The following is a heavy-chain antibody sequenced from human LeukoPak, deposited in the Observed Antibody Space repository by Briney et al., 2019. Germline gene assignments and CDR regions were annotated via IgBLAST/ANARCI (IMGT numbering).Heavy chain of an antibody. CDR1: GFTFSDYY. J-gene: IGHJ4*02. Sequence: GSLRLSCPASGFTFSDYYMSWMGQPPGKALEWIGYIYYIGSTNFNPSLKSRVTISLDTSKNQFSLKLNSVTAADTAVYYCARGVENGYHDYWGQGTLVTVSS. V-gene: IGHV4-59*01. CDR2: IYYIGST. D-gene: IGHD5-18*01. CDR3: ARGVENGYHDY.